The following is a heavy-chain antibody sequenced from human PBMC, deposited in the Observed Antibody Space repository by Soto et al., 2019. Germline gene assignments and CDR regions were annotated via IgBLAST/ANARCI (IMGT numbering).Heavy chain of an antibody. D-gene: IGHD6-6*01. J-gene: IGHJ3*02. Sequence: GASVTVSCKASGYTFTGYYMHWVRQAPGQGLEWMGWINPNSGGTNYAQKFQGWVTMTRDTSISTAYMELSRLRSDDTAVYYCARGGSIAAEHDAFDIWGQGTMVTVSS. V-gene: IGHV1-2*04. CDR1: GYTFTGYY. CDR2: INPNSGGT. CDR3: ARGGSIAAEHDAFDI.